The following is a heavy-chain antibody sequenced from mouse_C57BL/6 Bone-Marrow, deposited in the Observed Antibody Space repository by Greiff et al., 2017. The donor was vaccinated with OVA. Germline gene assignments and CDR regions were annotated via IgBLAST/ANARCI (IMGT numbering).Heavy chain of an antibody. Sequence: QVQLQQPGAELVKPGASVKLSCKASGYTFTSYWMHWVKQRPGQGLEWIGMIHPNSGSTNYNEKFKSKATLTVDKSSSTAYMQLSSLTSEDSAVYYCARLGLRQGVDDWGQGTTLTVSS. J-gene: IGHJ2*01. V-gene: IGHV1-64*01. CDR1: GYTFTSYW. CDR2: IHPNSGST. CDR3: ARLGLRQGVDD. D-gene: IGHD2-4*01.